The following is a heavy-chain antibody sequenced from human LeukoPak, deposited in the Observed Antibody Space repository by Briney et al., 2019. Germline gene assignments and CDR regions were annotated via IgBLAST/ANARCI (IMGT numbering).Heavy chain of an antibody. J-gene: IGHJ5*02. CDR3: ARDQWELTQSDGGWFDP. CDR2: ISAYNGNT. CDR1: GYTFTSYG. V-gene: IGHV1-18*01. D-gene: IGHD1-26*01. Sequence: ASLKISCKAPGYTFTSYGISWVRQALGQGLEWMGWISAYNGNTNYAQKIKGRVTMTTDTSTSTAYMELRSLRSDDTAVYYCARDQWELTQSDGGWFDPWGQGTLVTVSS.